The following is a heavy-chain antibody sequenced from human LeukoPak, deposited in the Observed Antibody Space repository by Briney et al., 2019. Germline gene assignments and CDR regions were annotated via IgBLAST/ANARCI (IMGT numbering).Heavy chain of an antibody. D-gene: IGHD3-10*01. Sequence: GGSLRLSCAASGFTFSSYAMHWVRQAPGKGLEYVSAISNNGGSTFYANSVKGRFTISRDNAKNSLYLQMNSLRAEDTAVYYCARVGPNIEYYYYYYMDVWGKGTTVTVSS. CDR3: ARVGPNIEYYYYYYMDV. CDR1: GFTFSSYA. CDR2: ISNNGGST. V-gene: IGHV3-64*01. J-gene: IGHJ6*03.